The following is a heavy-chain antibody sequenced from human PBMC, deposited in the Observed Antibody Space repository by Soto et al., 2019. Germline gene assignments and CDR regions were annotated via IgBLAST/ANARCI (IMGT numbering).Heavy chain of an antibody. CDR1: GFSFSSYA. Sequence: QVQLVESGGGVVQPGTSLRLSCAASGFSFSSYAMHWVRQAPGKGLEWVAALWYDGSNLNYAQSVKGRFTISRDNSKSTVYLQMNSLKVEDTAVYYCAREINDFWSGYLYWGQGTVVPVSS. D-gene: IGHD3-3*01. J-gene: IGHJ4*02. V-gene: IGHV3-33*01. CDR2: LWYDGSNL. CDR3: AREINDFWSGYLY.